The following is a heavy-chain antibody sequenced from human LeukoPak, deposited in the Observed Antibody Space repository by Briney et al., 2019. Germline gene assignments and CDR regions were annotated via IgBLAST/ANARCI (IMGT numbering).Heavy chain of an antibody. D-gene: IGHD6-6*01. V-gene: IGHV6-1*01. CDR3: ARGKYTSFDN. Sequence: SQTLSLTCAISGDIIFTNNVAWNWIRQSPSRGLEWLGRTYYRSKWSFDYAVSVKSRITINADTSKNQFSLQLSSVTPEDTAVYYCARGKYTSFDNWGQGTLVTVSS. CDR2: TYYRSKWSF. J-gene: IGHJ4*02. CDR1: GDIIFTNNVA.